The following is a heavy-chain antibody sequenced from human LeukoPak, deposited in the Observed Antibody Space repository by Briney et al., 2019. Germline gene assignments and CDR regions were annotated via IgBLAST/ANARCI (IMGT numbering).Heavy chain of an antibody. CDR2: FYYSGST. J-gene: IGHJ4*02. Sequence: PSETLSLTCTVSGGSISSYYWSWIRQPPGKGLECIGYFYYSGSTNYNPSFKSRVTISVDTSKNQFSLKLSSVTAADTAVYYCARAVGYSYGIDYWGQGTLVTVSS. CDR3: ARAVGYSYGIDY. V-gene: IGHV4-59*01. D-gene: IGHD5-18*01. CDR1: GGSISSYY.